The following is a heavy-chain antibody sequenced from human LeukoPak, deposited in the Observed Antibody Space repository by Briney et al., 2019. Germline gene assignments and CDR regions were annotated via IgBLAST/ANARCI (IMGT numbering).Heavy chain of an antibody. CDR3: ARGPQARKWLLPRRWFDP. CDR1: GGSFSGYY. Sequence: SETLSLTCAVYGGSFSGYYWSWSRQPPGKGLEWIGEINHSGSTNYNPSLKSRVTISGDTSKNQFSLTLSSVTTAATAVYCCARGPQARKWLLPRRWFDPWGQGTLVTVSS. V-gene: IGHV4-34*01. D-gene: IGHD3-22*01. J-gene: IGHJ5*02. CDR2: INHSGST.